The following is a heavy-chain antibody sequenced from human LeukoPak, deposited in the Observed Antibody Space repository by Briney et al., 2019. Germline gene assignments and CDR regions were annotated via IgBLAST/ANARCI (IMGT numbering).Heavy chain of an antibody. CDR1: GGSFSGYY. J-gene: IGHJ5*02. D-gene: IGHD1-26*01. CDR3: ARSPSGSSSRWFDP. CDR2: INHSGST. Sequence: PSETLSLTCAVYGGSFSGYYWSWIRQPPGKGLEWIGEINHSGSTNDNPSLKSRVTISVDNSKNHFSLDLSSVTAADTAVYYCARSPSGSSSRWFDPWGQGTLVTVSS. V-gene: IGHV4-34*01.